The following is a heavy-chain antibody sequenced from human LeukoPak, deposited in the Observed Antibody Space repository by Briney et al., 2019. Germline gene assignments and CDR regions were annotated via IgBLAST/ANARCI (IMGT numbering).Heavy chain of an antibody. CDR3: ASLVVVITPGGFDP. D-gene: IGHD3-22*01. Sequence: SDTLSLTYTVSGGSISSSSYYWGWIRQPPGKGLEWIRSNYYSRSTYYKPSVKSRVTISVDTSKNQVSLRLRSVTAADTAVYYCASLVVVITPGGFDPWGQGTLVTVSS. CDR1: GGSISSSSYY. J-gene: IGHJ5*02. CDR2: NYYSRST. V-gene: IGHV4-39*01.